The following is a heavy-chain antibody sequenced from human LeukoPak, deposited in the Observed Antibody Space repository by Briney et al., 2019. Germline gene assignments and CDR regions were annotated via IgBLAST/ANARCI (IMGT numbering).Heavy chain of an antibody. CDR3: ARDSSGWYYFDY. Sequence: GGSLRLSCAASGLTFSGYDMHWVRQAPGKGLEWVAVISYDGSNKYYADSVKGRFTISRDNSKNTLYLQMNSLRAEDTAVYYCARDSSGWYYFDYWGQGTLVTVSS. CDR1: GLTFSGYD. J-gene: IGHJ4*02. CDR2: ISYDGSNK. D-gene: IGHD6-19*01. V-gene: IGHV3-30-3*01.